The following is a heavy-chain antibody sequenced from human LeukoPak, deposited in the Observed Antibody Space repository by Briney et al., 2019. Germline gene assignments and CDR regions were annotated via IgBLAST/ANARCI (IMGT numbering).Heavy chain of an antibody. CDR3: ASPPGIAAVGFDY. J-gene: IGHJ4*02. CDR2: ISYDGSNK. CDR1: GFTFSSYA. Sequence: PGGSLRLSCAASGFTFSSYAMHWVRQAPGKGLEWVAVISYDGSNKYYADSVKGRFTISRDNSKNTLYLQMNSLRAEDTAVYYCASPPGIAAVGFDYWGQGTLVTVSS. D-gene: IGHD6-13*01. V-gene: IGHV3-30-3*01.